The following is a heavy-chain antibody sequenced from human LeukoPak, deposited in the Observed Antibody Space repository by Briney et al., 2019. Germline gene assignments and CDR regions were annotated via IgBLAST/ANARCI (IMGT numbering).Heavy chain of an antibody. CDR1: GGSISSYY. D-gene: IGHD3-22*01. Sequence: SETLSLTCTVSGGSISSYYWSWIRQPPGKGLEWIGYIYYSGSTNYNPSLKSRVTISVDTSNNQFSLKLSAVTAADTAVYYCARDRWGSSGHFDYWGQGTLVTVSS. J-gene: IGHJ4*02. CDR3: ARDRWGSSGHFDY. CDR2: IYYSGST. V-gene: IGHV4-59*01.